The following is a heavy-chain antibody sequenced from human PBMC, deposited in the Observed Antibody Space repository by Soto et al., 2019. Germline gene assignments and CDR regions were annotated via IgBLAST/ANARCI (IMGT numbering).Heavy chain of an antibody. CDR1: GFTFSSYA. CDR2: ISYDGSNK. CDR3: AMERYHSSGYSGYFDY. D-gene: IGHD3-22*01. J-gene: IGHJ4*02. V-gene: IGHV3-30-3*01. Sequence: GGSLRLSCAASGFTFSSYAMHWVRQAPGKGLEWVAVISYDGSNKYYADSVKGRFTISRDNSKNTLYLQMNSLRAEDTAVYYCAMERYHSSGYSGYFDYWVQGTLVTVSS.